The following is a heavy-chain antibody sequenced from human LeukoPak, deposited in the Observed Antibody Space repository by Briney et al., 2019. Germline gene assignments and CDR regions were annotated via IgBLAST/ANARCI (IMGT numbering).Heavy chain of an antibody. CDR3: ARDVGYRSGTSCYPYWFDY. V-gene: IGHV3-48*03. D-gene: IGHD2-15*01. J-gene: IGHJ4*02. Sequence: GGSLRLSCAASGFTFSGYGLNWVRQAPGKGLEWLSYISSGGNDIYNADSVKGRFTISRDNAKNSLYLQLNSLRAEDTAVYYCARDVGYRSGTSCYPYWFDYWGQGTLVTVSS. CDR2: ISSGGNDI. CDR1: GFTFSGYG.